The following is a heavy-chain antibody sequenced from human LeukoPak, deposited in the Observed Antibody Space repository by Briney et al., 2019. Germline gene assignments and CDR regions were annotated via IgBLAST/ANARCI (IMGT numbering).Heavy chain of an antibody. J-gene: IGHJ5*02. CDR3: ATDFYDTT. CDR1: GFSFSDAW. V-gene: IGHV3-15*07. CDR2: IRRNSDGGTI. D-gene: IGHD3-22*01. Sequence: GGSLRLSCATSGFSFSDAWMNWVRQAPGKGLEWVGRIRRNSDGGTIDYAAPVKGRFALSRDDSKNTLYLHMSSLQTEDTAVYYCATDFYDTTWGQGTLVTVS.